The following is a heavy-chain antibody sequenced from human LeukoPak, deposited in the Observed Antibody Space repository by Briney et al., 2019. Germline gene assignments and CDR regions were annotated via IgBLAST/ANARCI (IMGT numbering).Heavy chain of an antibody. J-gene: IGHJ4*02. CDR3: ARVPPGSAQFDY. CDR2: IYSGGNT. CDR1: GFTVSNNY. Sequence: PGGSLRLSCAASGFTVSNNYMSWVRQAPGKGLEWVSVIYSGGNTYYADSVKGRFTISRGNSKNTLFLQMNSLRAEDTAVYYCARVPPGSAQFDYWGQGTLVTVSS. V-gene: IGHV3-66*01. D-gene: IGHD3-10*01.